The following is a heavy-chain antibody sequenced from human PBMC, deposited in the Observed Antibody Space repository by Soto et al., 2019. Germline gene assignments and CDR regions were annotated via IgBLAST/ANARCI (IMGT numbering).Heavy chain of an antibody. V-gene: IGHV3-23*01. D-gene: IGHD6-6*01. J-gene: IGHJ6*03. CDR2: ISGSGGST. CDR3: AKGIAARRTYYYYYYMDV. Sequence: GGSLRLSCAASGFTFSSYAMSWVRQAPGKGLEWVSAISGSGGSTYYADSVKGRFTISRDNSKNTLYLQMNSLRAEDTAVYYCAKGIAARRTYYYYYYMDVWGKGTTVTVS. CDR1: GFTFSSYA.